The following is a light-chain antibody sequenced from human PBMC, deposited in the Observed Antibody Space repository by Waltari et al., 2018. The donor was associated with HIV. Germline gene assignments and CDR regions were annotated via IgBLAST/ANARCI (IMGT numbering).Light chain of an antibody. Sequence: DIVLTQSPDSLALSLGERATINCKASRSVLYNSNSKNYLSWYQQRPGQPPKLLIYWASTRESGVPDRFSGSASGTDFTLTISGLQAEDVAVYYCHQYYTTPWAFGQGTKVEIK. CDR2: WAS. J-gene: IGKJ1*01. CDR1: RSVLYNSNSKNY. V-gene: IGKV4-1*01. CDR3: HQYYTTPWA.